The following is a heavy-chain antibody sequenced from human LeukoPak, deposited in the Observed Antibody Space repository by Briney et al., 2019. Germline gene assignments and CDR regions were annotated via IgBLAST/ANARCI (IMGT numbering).Heavy chain of an antibody. CDR3: ARDRRDGYNSGAFDI. J-gene: IGHJ3*02. Sequence: PGGSLRLSCAASGFTFDDYAMHRVRQAPGKGLEWVSLISWDGGSTYYADSVKGRFTISRDNSKNSLYLQMNSLRAEDTAVYYCARDRRDGYNSGAFDIWGQGTMVTVSS. V-gene: IGHV3-43D*03. CDR1: GFTFDDYA. D-gene: IGHD5-24*01. CDR2: ISWDGGST.